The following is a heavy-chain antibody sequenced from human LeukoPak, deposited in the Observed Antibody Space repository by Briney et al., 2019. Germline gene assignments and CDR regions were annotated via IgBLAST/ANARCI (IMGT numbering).Heavy chain of an antibody. Sequence: TSETLSLTCTVSGGSISDYYWSWIRQPPGKGLEWIGYIYYSGSTKYNPYLKSRVTISIDTSKNQFSLKLSSVTAADTALYFCARGTGAYYYLWGQGTMVTVSS. CDR3: ARGTGAYYYL. CDR2: IYYSGST. V-gene: IGHV4-59*01. CDR1: GGSISDYY. J-gene: IGHJ3*01. D-gene: IGHD3-22*01.